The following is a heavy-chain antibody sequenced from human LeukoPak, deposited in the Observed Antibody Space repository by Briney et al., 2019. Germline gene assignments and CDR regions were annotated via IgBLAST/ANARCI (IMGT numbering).Heavy chain of an antibody. CDR1: GYTFTSYG. Sequence: ASVKVSCKASGYTFTSYGISWVRQATGQGLEWMGWMNPNSGNTGYAQKFQGRVTITRNTSISTAYMELSSLRSEDTAVYYCARSDPSIAAAGTGFDPWGQGTLVTVSS. J-gene: IGHJ5*02. D-gene: IGHD6-13*01. V-gene: IGHV1-8*03. CDR3: ARSDPSIAAAGTGFDP. CDR2: MNPNSGNT.